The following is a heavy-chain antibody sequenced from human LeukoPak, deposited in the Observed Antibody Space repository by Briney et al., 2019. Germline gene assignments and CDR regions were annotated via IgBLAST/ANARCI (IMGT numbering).Heavy chain of an antibody. CDR2: IYYGGST. CDR3: ARRAIVATIDY. Sequence: SETLSLTCSVSGGSISSTSYYWAWIRQPPGKGLEWIGSIYYGGSTFYNPSLKSRVTISADTSNNHFSLKLSSVTAVDTAVYYCARRAIVATIDYWGQGTLVTVSS. J-gene: IGHJ4*02. CDR1: GGSISSTSYY. D-gene: IGHD5-12*01. V-gene: IGHV4-39*01.